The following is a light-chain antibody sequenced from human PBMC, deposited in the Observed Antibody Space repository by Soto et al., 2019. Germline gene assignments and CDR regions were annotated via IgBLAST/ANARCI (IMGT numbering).Light chain of an antibody. CDR1: QSVSRK. V-gene: IGKV1-39*01. CDR3: QQSYSTPYT. CDR2: AAS. J-gene: IGKJ2*01. Sequence: MTQSPATLSVSPGERATLSCRASQSVSRKLAWYQQTRGQAPRLLIYAASSLQSGVPSRFSGSGSGTDFTLTISSLQPEDFATYYCQQSYSTPYTFGQGTKLEIK.